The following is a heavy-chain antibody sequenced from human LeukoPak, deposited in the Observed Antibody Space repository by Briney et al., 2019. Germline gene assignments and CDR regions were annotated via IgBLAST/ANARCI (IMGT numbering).Heavy chain of an antibody. V-gene: IGHV4-34*01. CDR2: INHSGST. CDR1: GGSFSGYY. CDR3: ARRSRVPAARHFDY. Sequence: SETLSLTCAVYGGSFSGYYWSWIRQPPGKGLEWIGEINHSGSTNYNPPLKSRVTISVDTSKNQFSLKLSSVTAADTAVYYCARRSRVPAARHFDYWGQGTLVTVSS. D-gene: IGHD2-2*01. J-gene: IGHJ4*02.